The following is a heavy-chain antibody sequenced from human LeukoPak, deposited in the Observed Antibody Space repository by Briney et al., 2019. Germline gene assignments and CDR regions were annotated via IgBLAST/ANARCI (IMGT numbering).Heavy chain of an antibody. CDR2: INTYIGNT. CDR3: ARDQYYDSKGWFDP. Sequence: ASVKVSCKASGYTFNSYGITWVRQAPGQGLEWMGWINTYIGNTNYAQKIQGRVTMTTDTSTSTVYMELRSLRSDDTAMYYCARDQYYDSKGWFDPWGQGTLVSVSS. J-gene: IGHJ5*02. CDR1: GYTFNSYG. V-gene: IGHV1-18*01. D-gene: IGHD3-22*01.